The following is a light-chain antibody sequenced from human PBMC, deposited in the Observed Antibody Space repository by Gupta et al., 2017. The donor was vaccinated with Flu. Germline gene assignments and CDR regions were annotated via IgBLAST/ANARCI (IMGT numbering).Light chain of an antibody. CDR1: QSGLYSARNTNY. CDR3: QQVDNVPIT. V-gene: IGKV4-1*01. CDR2: WAS. Sequence: DIVMTQSPDSLAVSLGETATINCKSSQSGLYSARNTNYLEWYQQKPGQPPKLLIYWASKRTYGVPDRFSGSGSETDFTLSISSLQAEELAVYYCQQVDNVPITFGGGTKVEIK. J-gene: IGKJ4*02.